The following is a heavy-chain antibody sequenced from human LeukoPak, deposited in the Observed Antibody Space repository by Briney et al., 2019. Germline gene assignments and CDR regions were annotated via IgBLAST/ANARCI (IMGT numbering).Heavy chain of an antibody. CDR2: ISSSGSTI. D-gene: IGHD6-19*01. CDR1: GFSRSSYD. CDR3: ARDHQEAGNYFDY. V-gene: IGHV3-48*03. Sequence: GGSLRLSCAASGFSRSSYDMNWVRQAPGKGLEWVSYISSSGSTIYYADSVKGRFTISRDNAKNSLYLQMNSLRAEDTAIYYCARDHQEAGNYFDYWGQGTLVTVSS. J-gene: IGHJ4*02.